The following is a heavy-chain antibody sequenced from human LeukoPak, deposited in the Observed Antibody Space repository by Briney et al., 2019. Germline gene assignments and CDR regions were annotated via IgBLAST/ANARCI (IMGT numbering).Heavy chain of an antibody. CDR1: GFTFSGYS. J-gene: IGHJ4*02. CDR2: ISSGSSYI. Sequence: NPGGSLRLSCAASGFTFSGYSMNWVRQAPGKGLEWVSSISSGSSYIYYAGSVKGRFTISRDNAKNSLYLQMNSLRAEDTAVYYYARGISGGTMARGVIGHFWGQGTLVTVSS. CDR3: ARGISGGTMARGVIGHF. V-gene: IGHV3-21*01. D-gene: IGHD3-10*01.